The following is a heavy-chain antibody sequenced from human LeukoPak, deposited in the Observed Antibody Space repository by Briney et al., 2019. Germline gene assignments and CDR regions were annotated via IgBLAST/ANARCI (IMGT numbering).Heavy chain of an antibody. V-gene: IGHV3-74*01. CDR3: AREYSTSSGRAFDI. D-gene: IGHD6-6*01. CDR1: GFTFSSYW. Sequence: GGPLRLSCAASGFTFSSYWMRWVRQAPGKGLVWVSRINTDGSGTTYADSVKGRFTISGDNAKNTLYLQMNSLRAEDTAVYYCAREYSTSSGRAFDIWGQGTMVPVSS. CDR2: INTDGSGT. J-gene: IGHJ3*02.